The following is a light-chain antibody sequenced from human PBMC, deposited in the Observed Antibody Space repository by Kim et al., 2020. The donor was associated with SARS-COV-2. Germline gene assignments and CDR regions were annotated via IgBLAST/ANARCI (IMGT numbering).Light chain of an antibody. J-gene: IGKJ5*01. CDR1: QSIGSW. CDR2: DAS. Sequence: AFVGDRVTIPCRASQSIGSWLAWYQQKPGKAPKLLIYDASSLESGVPSRFSGSGSGTEFTLTISSLQPDDFATYYCQQYNSYSGTFGQGTRLEIK. CDR3: QQYNSYSGT. V-gene: IGKV1-5*01.